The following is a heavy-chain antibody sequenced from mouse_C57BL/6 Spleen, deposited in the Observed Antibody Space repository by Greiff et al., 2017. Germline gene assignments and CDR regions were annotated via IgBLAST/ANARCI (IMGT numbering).Heavy chain of an antibody. CDR3: ASLAGTNYYAMDY. CDR1: GYAFSSSW. Sequence: QVQLQQSGPELVKPGASVTISCKASGYAFSSSWMNWVKQRPGKGLEWIGRIYPGDGDTNYNGKFKGKATLTADKSSSTAYMQLSSLTSEDSAVYFCASLAGTNYYAMDYWGQGTSVTVSS. J-gene: IGHJ4*01. V-gene: IGHV1-82*01. CDR2: IYPGDGDT. D-gene: IGHD4-1*01.